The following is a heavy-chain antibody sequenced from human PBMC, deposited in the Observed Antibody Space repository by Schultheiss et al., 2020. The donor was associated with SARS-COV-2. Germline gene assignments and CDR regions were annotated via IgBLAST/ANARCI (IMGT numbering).Heavy chain of an antibody. D-gene: IGHD4-23*01. CDR1: GFTFSNAW. J-gene: IGHJ6*02. CDR2: IKSKTDGGTT. V-gene: IGHV3-15*01. Sequence: GGSLRLSCAASGFTFSNAWMSWVRQAPGKGLEWVGRIKSKTDGGTTDYAAPVKGRFTISRDDSKNTLYLQMNSLRAEDTAVYYCARYYGGNLYYYYGMDVWGQGTTVTVSS. CDR3: ARYYGGNLYYYYGMDV.